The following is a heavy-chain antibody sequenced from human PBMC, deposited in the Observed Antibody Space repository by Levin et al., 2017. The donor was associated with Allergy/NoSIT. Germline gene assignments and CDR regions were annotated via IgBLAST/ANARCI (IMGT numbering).Heavy chain of an antibody. CDR2: ISYDGSNK. CDR3: AREAWGGVPAAMGGYFDY. CDR1: GFTFSSYA. J-gene: IGHJ4*02. V-gene: IGHV3-30*04. Sequence: GESLKISCAASGFTFSSYAMHWVRQAPGKGLEWVAVISYDGSNKYYADSVKGRFTISRDNSKNTLYLQMNSLRAEDTAVYYCAREAWGGVPAAMGGYFDYWGQGTLVTVSS. D-gene: IGHD2-2*01.